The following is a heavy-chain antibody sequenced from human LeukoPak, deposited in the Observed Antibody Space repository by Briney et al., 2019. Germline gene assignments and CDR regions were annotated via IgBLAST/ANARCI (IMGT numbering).Heavy chain of an antibody. D-gene: IGHD3-22*01. V-gene: IGHV4-34*01. CDR2: INHSGST. Sequence: SETLSLTCAVYGGSFSGYYWSWIRQPPGKGLEWIGEINHSGSTNYNPSLKSRVTISVDTSKNQFSLKLSSVTAADTAVYYCARETYYYDISGYIPGAFDIWGQGTMVTLSS. CDR1: GGSFSGYY. CDR3: ARETYYYDISGYIPGAFDI. J-gene: IGHJ3*02.